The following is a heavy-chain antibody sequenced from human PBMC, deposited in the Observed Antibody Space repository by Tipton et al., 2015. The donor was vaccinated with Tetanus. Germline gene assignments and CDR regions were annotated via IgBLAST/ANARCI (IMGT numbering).Heavy chain of an antibody. J-gene: IGHJ4*02. CDR2: INHSGST. V-gene: IGHV4-34*01. Sequence: TLSLTCAVYGGSFSGYYWSWIRQPPGKGLEWIGEINHSGSTNYNPSLKSRVTISVDTSKNQFSLKLSSVTAADTAVYYCARYVMGVWAVGYYFDYWGQGTLVTVSS. D-gene: IGHD3-16*01. CDR3: ARYVMGVWAVGYYFDY. CDR1: GGSFSGYY.